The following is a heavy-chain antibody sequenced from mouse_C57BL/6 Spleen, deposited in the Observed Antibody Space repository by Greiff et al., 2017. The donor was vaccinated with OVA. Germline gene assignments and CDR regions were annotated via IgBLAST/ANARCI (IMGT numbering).Heavy chain of an antibody. D-gene: IGHD1-1*01. Sequence: DVHLVESGGGLVKPGGSLKLSCAASGFTFSDYGLHWVRQAPEKGLEWVAYISSGSSTIYYADTVKGRFTISRDNAKNTLFLQMTSLRSEDTAMYYCARQDPYYGSSSWFAYWGQGTLVTVSA. CDR2: ISSGSSTI. CDR3: ARQDPYYGSSSWFAY. V-gene: IGHV5-17*01. CDR1: GFTFSDYG. J-gene: IGHJ3*01.